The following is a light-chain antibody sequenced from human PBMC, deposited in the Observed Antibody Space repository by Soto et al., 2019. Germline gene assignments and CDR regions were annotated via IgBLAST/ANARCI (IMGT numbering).Light chain of an antibody. J-gene: IGKJ1*01. CDR2: GAS. CDR3: QQYGRSPPSWT. Sequence: ETVLTQSPGTLSLSPGERATLSCRASQSVSCSYLAWYQQKPGQAPRLLIYGASSRATGIPDRFSGSGSGTDFTLTISRLEPEDFAVYYCQQYGRSPPSWTFGQGTKVEIK. CDR1: QSVSCSY. V-gene: IGKV3-20*01.